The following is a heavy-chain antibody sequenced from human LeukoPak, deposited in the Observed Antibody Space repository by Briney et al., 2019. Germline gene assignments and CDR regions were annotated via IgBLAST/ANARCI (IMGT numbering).Heavy chain of an antibody. Sequence: ASVKVSCKASGYTFTSYAMNWVRQAPGQGLEWMGWINTNTGNPTYAQGFTGRFVFSLDTSVSTAYLQISSLKAEDTAVYYCANAGKMRITTSPLRRGDYWGQGTLVTVSS. D-gene: IGHD3-3*01. CDR1: GYTFTSYA. CDR3: ANAGKMRITTSPLRRGDY. V-gene: IGHV7-4-1*02. J-gene: IGHJ4*02. CDR2: INTNTGNP.